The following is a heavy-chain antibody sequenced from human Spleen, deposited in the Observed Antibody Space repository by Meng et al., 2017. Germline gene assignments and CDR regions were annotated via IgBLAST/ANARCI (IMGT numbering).Heavy chain of an antibody. Sequence: SVKVSCKASGYTFTPHYMHWVRQAPGQGLEWMGGIIPIFGTANYAQKFQGRVTITADKSTSTAYMELSSLISEDTAVDYCAGTVVVVAATYYYYGMDVWGQGTTVTVSS. CDR2: IIPIFGTA. CDR3: AGTVVVVAATYYYYGMDV. CDR1: GYTFTPHY. D-gene: IGHD2-15*01. J-gene: IGHJ6*02. V-gene: IGHV1-69*06.